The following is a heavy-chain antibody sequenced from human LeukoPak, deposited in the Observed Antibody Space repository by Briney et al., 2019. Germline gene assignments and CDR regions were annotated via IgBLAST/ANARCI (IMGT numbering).Heavy chain of an antibody. CDR2: INPNSGGT. CDR1: GYTFTGYY. Sequence: GASVNVSCKASGYTFTGYYMHWVRQAPGQGLEWMGWINPNSGGTNYAQKFQGRVTMTRDTSISTAYMELSRLRSDDTAVYYCARAGGGYCSGGSCPGYYWGQGTLVTVSS. D-gene: IGHD2-15*01. V-gene: IGHV1-2*02. J-gene: IGHJ4*02. CDR3: ARAGGGYCSGGSCPGYY.